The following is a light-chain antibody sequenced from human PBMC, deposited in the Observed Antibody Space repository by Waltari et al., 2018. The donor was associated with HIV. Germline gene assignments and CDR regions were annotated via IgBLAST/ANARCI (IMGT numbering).Light chain of an antibody. CDR3: AAWDDNRGGRWL. CDR1: SSNIGSNY. J-gene: IGLJ3*02. V-gene: IGLV1-47*01. Sequence: QSVLTQPPSASGTPGQRVTISCSGSSSNIGSNYVHWYQQLPGRTPKLLIHRKHQRRSGVPDRCSASKSGTAASLAIRGLRSEDEGDYYCAAWDDNRGGRWLFGGGTRLTVL. CDR2: RKH.